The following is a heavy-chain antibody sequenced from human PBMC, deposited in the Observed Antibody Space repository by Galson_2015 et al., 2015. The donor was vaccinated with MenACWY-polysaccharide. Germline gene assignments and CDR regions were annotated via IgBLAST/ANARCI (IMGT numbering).Heavy chain of an antibody. J-gene: IGHJ4*02. CDR3: ARDDDSSGYLDY. D-gene: IGHD3-22*01. Sequence: SETLSLTCTVSGAPVSSGSYYWSWIRQPPGKGLEWIGYIYYSGSTNYNPSLKSRVTISVDTSKNQFSLKLSSVTAADTAVYYCARDDDSSGYLDYWGQGTLVTVSS. CDR1: GAPVSSGSYY. CDR2: IYYSGST. V-gene: IGHV4-61*01.